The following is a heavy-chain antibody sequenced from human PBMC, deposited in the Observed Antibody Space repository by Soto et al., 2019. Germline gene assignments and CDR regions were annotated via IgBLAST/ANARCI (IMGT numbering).Heavy chain of an antibody. J-gene: IGHJ4*02. D-gene: IGHD2-2*01. Sequence: VGSLRLSCAASGFTFSSYAMSWVRQAPGKGLEWVSAISGSGGSTYYADSVKGRSTISRDNSKNTLYLQMNSLRAEDTAVYYCAKAAVDIVVVPAAHDFDYWGQGTLVTVSS. CDR3: AKAAVDIVVVPAAHDFDY. CDR2: ISGSGGST. V-gene: IGHV3-23*01. CDR1: GFTFSSYA.